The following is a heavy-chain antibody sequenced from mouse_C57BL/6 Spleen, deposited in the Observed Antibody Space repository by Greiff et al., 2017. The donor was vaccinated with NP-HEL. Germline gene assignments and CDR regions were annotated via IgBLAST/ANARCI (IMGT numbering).Heavy chain of an antibody. V-gene: IGHV1-63*01. J-gene: IGHJ4*01. Sequence: QVQLQQSGAELVRPGTSVKMSCKASGYTFTNYWIGWAKQRPGHGLEWIGDIYPGGGYTNYNEKFKGKATLTADKSSSTAYMQFSSLTSEDSAIYYCARGIGEKDYAMDYWGQGTSVTVSS. CDR2: IYPGGGYT. CDR3: ARGIGEKDYAMDY. CDR1: GYTFTNYW.